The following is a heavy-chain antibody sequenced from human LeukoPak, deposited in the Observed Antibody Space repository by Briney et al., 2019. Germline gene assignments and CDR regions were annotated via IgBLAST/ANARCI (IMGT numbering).Heavy chain of an antibody. CDR1: GGSISSYY. CDR3: ARDSRGADFWSGYYTDYYYYGMDV. CDR2: IYYSGST. V-gene: IGHV4-59*01. J-gene: IGHJ6*02. Sequence: SETLSLTCTVSGGSISSYYWSWIRQPPGKGLEWIGYIYYSGSTNYNPSLESRVTISVDTSKNQFSLKLSSVTAADTAVYYCARDSRGADFWSGYYTDYYYYGMDVWGQGTTVTVSS. D-gene: IGHD3-3*01.